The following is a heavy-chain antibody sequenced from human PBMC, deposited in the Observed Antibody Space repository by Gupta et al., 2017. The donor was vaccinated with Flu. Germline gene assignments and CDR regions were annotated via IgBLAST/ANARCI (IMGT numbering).Heavy chain of an antibody. CDR3: AKDGQQWLVLGDFDY. CDR1: GFPFSSYA. V-gene: IGHV3-23*01. J-gene: IGHJ4*02. D-gene: IGHD6-19*01. Sequence: EVQLLESGGGLVQPGGSLRLSCAASGFPFSSYAMSWVRQAPGKGLEWVSAISGSGGSTYYADSGKGRFTISRDNSKNTLYLQMNSLRAEDTAVYYCAKDGQQWLVLGDFDYWGQGTLVTVSS. CDR2: ISGSGGST.